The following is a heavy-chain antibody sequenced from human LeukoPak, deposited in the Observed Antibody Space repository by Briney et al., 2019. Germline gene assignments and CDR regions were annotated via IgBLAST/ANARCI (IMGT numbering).Heavy chain of an antibody. V-gene: IGHV4-30-4*01. D-gene: IGHD3-10*01. CDR1: GASISSGDYY. CDR3: ARERSGSYYENFDY. Sequence: SETLSLTCTVSGASISSGDYYWSWTRQPPGKGLEYLGYIHYSGSTYYNPSLKSRVTISVDTSKNQFSLTLSSVTAADTAVYYCARERSGSYYENFDYWGQGTLVTVSS. J-gene: IGHJ4*02. CDR2: IHYSGST.